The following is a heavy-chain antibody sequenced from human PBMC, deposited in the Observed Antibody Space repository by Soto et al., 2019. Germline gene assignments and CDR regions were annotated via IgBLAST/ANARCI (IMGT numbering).Heavy chain of an antibody. Sequence: QVHLVESGGGVVQPGRSLRLSCAASGFTFRRHAVHWVRQAPGTGLECVAVVSSDGSAKYYLDSVEGRFTSSRDNSKNTACWQLNRLSSEDTAVYDCARSRSVAVADSFDSGGQGTLVTVST. V-gene: IGHV3-30*04. J-gene: IGHJ4*02. CDR1: GFTFRRHA. D-gene: IGHD3-10*01. CDR2: VSSDGSAK. CDR3: ARSRSVAVADSFDS.